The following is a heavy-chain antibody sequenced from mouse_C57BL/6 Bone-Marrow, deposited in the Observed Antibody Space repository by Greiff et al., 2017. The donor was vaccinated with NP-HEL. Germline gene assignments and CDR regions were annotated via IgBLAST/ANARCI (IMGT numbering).Heavy chain of an antibody. CDR1: GYTFTSYW. D-gene: IGHD2-3*01. CDR3: APYEGYPMDY. J-gene: IGHJ4*01. V-gene: IGHV1-7*01. CDR2: INPSSGYT. Sequence: VQLQQSGAELAKPGASVKLSCKASGYTFTSYWMHWVKQRPGQGLEWIGDINPSSGYTKYNQKFKDKATLTADKSSRTAYMQLSSLTYEDSAVYYCAPYEGYPMDYWGQGTSVTVSS.